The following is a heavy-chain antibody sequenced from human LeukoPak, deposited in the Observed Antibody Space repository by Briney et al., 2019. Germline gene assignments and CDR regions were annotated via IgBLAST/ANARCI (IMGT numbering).Heavy chain of an antibody. CDR2: IRSKAKSYST. V-gene: IGHV3-72*01. Sequence: GGSLRLSCAASGVTLSDHHMAWVRQAPGEGLEWVGRIRSKAKSYSTQYAASVRGRFTISRDDSENSLFLQMNSLKTEDTAVYYCARDGGKDDHSAFDIWGQGTVVTASS. D-gene: IGHD3-16*01. CDR1: GVTLSDHH. J-gene: IGHJ3*02. CDR3: ARDGGKDDHSAFDI.